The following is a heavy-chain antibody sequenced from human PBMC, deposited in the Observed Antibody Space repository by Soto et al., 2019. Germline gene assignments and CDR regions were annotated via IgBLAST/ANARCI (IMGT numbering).Heavy chain of an antibody. Sequence: EVRLVESGGGLVQPGRSLRLSCAASGFTFDDYAMHWVRQAPGKGLEWVSGISWNSGSIGYADSVKGRFTISRDNAKNSLYLQMNSLRAEDTALYYCAKDLGYCSGGSCYEFDYWGQGTLVTVSS. J-gene: IGHJ4*02. CDR3: AKDLGYCSGGSCYEFDY. CDR2: ISWNSGSI. V-gene: IGHV3-9*01. D-gene: IGHD2-15*01. CDR1: GFTFDDYA.